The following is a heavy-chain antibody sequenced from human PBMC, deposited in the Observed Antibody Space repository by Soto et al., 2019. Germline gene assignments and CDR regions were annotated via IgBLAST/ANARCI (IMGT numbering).Heavy chain of an antibody. J-gene: IGHJ3*02. Sequence: SETLSLTCTVSGGSISSGDYYWSWIRQPPGKGLEWIGYIYYSGSTYYNPSLKSRVTISVDTSKNQFSLKLSSVTAADTAVYYCARDRLSYDFWSGPTPRDDAFDIWGQGTMVTVSS. CDR3: ARDRLSYDFWSGPTPRDDAFDI. V-gene: IGHV4-30-4*01. CDR2: IYYSGST. CDR1: GGSISSGDYY. D-gene: IGHD3-3*01.